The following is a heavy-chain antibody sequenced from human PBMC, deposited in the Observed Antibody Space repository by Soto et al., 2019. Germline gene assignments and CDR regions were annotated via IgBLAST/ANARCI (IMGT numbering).Heavy chain of an antibody. CDR2: IKPDGSEK. CDR1: GLTFSSYW. D-gene: IGHD3-3*01. V-gene: IGHV3-7*03. Sequence: EGQLVESGGGLVQPGGSLRLSCEASGLTFSSYWMTWVRQAPGKGLEWVADIKPDGSEKYYVDSVEGRFTISRDNAKNAIYREMNSLRVEDTAVYYCAWSITTLVVVTISDDNWFDPWGQGTPVTVSS. J-gene: IGHJ5*02. CDR3: AWSITTLVVVTISDDNWFDP.